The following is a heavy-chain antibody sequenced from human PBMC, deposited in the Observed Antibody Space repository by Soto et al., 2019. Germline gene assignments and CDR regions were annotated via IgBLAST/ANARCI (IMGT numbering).Heavy chain of an antibody. CDR2: VHYSGNT. CDR3: ARVTLKAGNWFDP. J-gene: IGHJ5*02. CDR1: GYSISSGYH. Sequence: SETLSLTCTVSGYSISSGYHWAWIRQPPGKGLEWLGSVHYSGNTYYNPSLKSRLTISVDKSKNQFSLNLSSVTAADTAVYYCARVTLKAGNWFDPWGQGTLVTVSS. V-gene: IGHV4-38-2*02.